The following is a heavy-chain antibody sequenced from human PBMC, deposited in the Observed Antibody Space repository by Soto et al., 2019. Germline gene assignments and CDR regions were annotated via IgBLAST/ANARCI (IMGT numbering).Heavy chain of an antibody. CDR1: GSSIITSYY. Sequence: QLQLQESGPGLVKPSETLSLTCSVSGSSIITSYYWGWIRQAPGKGLEWIGSVYYSGTTYYNASLRSRVTIFIDTSKSQVSLVLASVTAADRAVYYCARQDWAGFYGMDVWGQGTTVTVSS. D-gene: IGHD2-21*01. CDR3: ARQDWAGFYGMDV. CDR2: VYYSGTT. V-gene: IGHV4-39*01. J-gene: IGHJ6*02.